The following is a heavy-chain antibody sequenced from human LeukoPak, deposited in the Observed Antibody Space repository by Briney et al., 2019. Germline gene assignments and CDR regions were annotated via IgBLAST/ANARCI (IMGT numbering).Heavy chain of an antibody. CDR2: INHSGST. CDR1: GGSFSGYY. CDR3: ARKRATPPYYFDY. V-gene: IGHV4-34*01. Sequence: SETLSLTCAVYGGSFSGYYWSWIRQPPGKGLEWIGEINHSGSTNYNPSLKSRVTISVDTSKNQFSLKLSSVTAADTAVYYCARKRATPPYYFDYWGQGTLVTVSS. D-gene: IGHD2-15*01. J-gene: IGHJ4*02.